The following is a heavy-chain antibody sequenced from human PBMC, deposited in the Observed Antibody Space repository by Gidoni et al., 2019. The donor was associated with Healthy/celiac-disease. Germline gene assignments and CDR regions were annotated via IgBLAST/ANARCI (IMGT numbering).Heavy chain of an antibody. CDR3: ASASGAFFDY. V-gene: IGHV4-38-2*02. D-gene: IGHD7-27*01. CDR1: GYSISSGYY. J-gene: IGHJ4*02. Sequence: QVQLQESGPGLVKPSETLSLTCTVSGYSISSGYYWGWIRQPPGKGLEWIGSIYHSGSTYYNPSLKSRVTIPVDTSKNQFSLKLSSVTAADTAVYYCASASGAFFDYWGQGTLVTVSS. CDR2: IYHSGST.